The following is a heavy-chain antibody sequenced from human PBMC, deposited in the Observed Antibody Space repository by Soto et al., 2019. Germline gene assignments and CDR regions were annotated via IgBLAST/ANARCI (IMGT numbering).Heavy chain of an antibody. V-gene: IGHV3-30-3*01. Sequence: GSLRLSCAASGFTFSSYAMHWVRQAPGKGLEWVAVISYDGSNKYYADSVKGRFTISRDNSKNTLYLQMNSLRAEDTAVYYCARAAPSITGIDYVPFDYWGQGTLVTVSS. D-gene: IGHD1-20*01. CDR2: ISYDGSNK. CDR3: ARAAPSITGIDYVPFDY. J-gene: IGHJ4*02. CDR1: GFTFSSYA.